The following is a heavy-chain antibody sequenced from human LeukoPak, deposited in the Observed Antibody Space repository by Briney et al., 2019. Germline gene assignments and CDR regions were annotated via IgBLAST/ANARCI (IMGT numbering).Heavy chain of an antibody. D-gene: IGHD4-17*01. V-gene: IGHV1-69*06. CDR2: IIPIFGTA. CDR3: ARKGAGGDYVLGYYYYMDV. Sequence: ASVKVSCKASDYTFTRYGISWVRQAPGQGLEWMGGIIPIFGTANYAQKFQGRVTITADKSTSTAYMELSSLRSEDTAVYYCARKGAGGDYVLGYYYYMDVWGKGTTVTVSS. CDR1: DYTFTRYG. J-gene: IGHJ6*03.